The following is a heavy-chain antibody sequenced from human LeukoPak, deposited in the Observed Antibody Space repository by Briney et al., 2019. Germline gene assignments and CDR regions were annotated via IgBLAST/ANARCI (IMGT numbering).Heavy chain of an antibody. D-gene: IGHD3-10*01. CDR1: GYTFTGYY. V-gene: IGHV1-2*02. Sequence: XSVKVSFKASGYTFTGYYMHWVRQAPGQGLEWMGWINPNSGGTNYAQKFQGRVTMTRDTSISTAYMELSRLRSDDTAVYYCARDRITMVRGVFPNWFDPWGQGTLVTVSS. CDR2: INPNSGGT. CDR3: ARDRITMVRGVFPNWFDP. J-gene: IGHJ5*02.